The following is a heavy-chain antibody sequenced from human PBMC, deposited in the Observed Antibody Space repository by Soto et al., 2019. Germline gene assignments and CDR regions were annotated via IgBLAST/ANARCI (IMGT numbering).Heavy chain of an antibody. V-gene: IGHV3-23*01. CDR2: ISGSGGST. CDR3: AKDSSWSFDWFDP. D-gene: IGHD6-13*01. J-gene: IGHJ5*02. CDR1: GFTFSSYP. Sequence: PGGSLRLSCAASGFTFSSYPMSWVRQAPRKGLEWVSAISGSGGSTYYADSVKGRFTISRDNSKNTLYLQMNSLRAEDTAVYYCAKDSSWSFDWFDPWGQGTLVTVSS.